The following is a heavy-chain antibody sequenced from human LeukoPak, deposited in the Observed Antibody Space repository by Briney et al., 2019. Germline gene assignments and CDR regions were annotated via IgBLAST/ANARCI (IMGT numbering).Heavy chain of an antibody. CDR2: ISAYNGNT. D-gene: IGHD4-17*01. J-gene: IGHJ4*02. CDR1: GYTFTSYG. CDR3: ARAVMDYGDYEGGY. Sequence: ASVKVSCKASGYTFTSYGISWVRQAPGQGLEWMGRISAYNGNTNYAQKLQGRVTMTTDTSTSTAYMELRSLRSDDTAVYYCARAVMDYGDYEGGYWGQGTLVTVSS. V-gene: IGHV1-18*01.